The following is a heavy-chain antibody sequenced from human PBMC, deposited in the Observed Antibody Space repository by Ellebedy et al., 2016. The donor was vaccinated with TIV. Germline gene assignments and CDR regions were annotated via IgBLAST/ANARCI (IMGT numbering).Heavy chain of an antibody. D-gene: IGHD3-10*01. CDR2: ISDSGSGT. CDR1: GFTFSSYA. Sequence: PGGSLRLSCAAAGFTFSSYAMCWVRQAPGKWLEWISTISDSGSGTFFADSVKGLFTISRDNSKNTLYLQMNSLRAEDTALYYCAKSYYGSGSYIDYWGQGILVTVSS. CDR3: AKSYYGSGSYIDY. V-gene: IGHV3-23*01. J-gene: IGHJ4*02.